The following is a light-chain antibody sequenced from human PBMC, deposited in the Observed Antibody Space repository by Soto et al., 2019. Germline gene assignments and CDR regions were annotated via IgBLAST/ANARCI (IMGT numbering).Light chain of an antibody. V-gene: IGKV3-20*01. CDR1: QSISSSF. CDR3: QQYGSSPPLT. CDR2: GAS. J-gene: IGKJ4*01. Sequence: EFVLTQSPGKLSLSPGERANLSCRASQSISSSFLAWYQQKPGQAPRLLIYGASSRGTGIPDRFSGSGSGTDFTLTISRLEPEDFAVYYCQQYGSSPPLTFGGGTKVEIK.